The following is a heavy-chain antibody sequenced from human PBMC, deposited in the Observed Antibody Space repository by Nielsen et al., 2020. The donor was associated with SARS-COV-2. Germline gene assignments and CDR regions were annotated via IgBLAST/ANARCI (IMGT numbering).Heavy chain of an antibody. Sequence: GGSLRLSCAASAFTFSSYAMNWVRQAPGKGLEWVSSISPSGGSKYYADSVKGRFTISRDNSKNTLYLQMDSLRADDTAVYYCARNEAAPGMETNWYDHWGQGTPVTVSS. CDR2: ISPSGGSK. D-gene: IGHD6-13*01. V-gene: IGHV3-23*01. CDR1: AFTFSSYA. J-gene: IGHJ5*02. CDR3: ARNEAAPGMETNWYDH.